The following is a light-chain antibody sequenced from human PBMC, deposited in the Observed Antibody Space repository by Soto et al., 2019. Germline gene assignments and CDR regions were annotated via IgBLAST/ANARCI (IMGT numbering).Light chain of an antibody. CDR2: WAS. V-gene: IGKV4-1*01. CDR3: QQYYISPVLT. J-gene: IGKJ4*01. Sequence: VLTPSHESLTLSLGERATISCRSSQTIVSTYNKKNCLAWYQVKTGQPPKLLIYWASTRESGVPGRFSRRGSGTEFTLTISSLQAEDVAVYYCQQYYISPVLTFGGGTKVEL. CDR1: QTIVSTYNKKNC.